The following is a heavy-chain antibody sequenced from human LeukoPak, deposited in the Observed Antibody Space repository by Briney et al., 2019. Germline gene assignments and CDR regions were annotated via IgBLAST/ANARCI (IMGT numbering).Heavy chain of an antibody. V-gene: IGHV1-46*01. J-gene: IGHJ6*03. CDR3: ARDPGVTMVRGVIPIEYCYYYYMDV. CDR1: GYTFTSYY. Sequence: ASVKVSCKASGYTFTSYYMHWVRQAPGQGLEWMGIINPSSGSTSYAQKFQGRVTMTRDTSTSTVYMELSSLRSEDTAVYYCARDPGVTMVRGVIPIEYCYYYYMDVWGKGTTVTVSS. D-gene: IGHD3-10*01. CDR2: INPSSGST.